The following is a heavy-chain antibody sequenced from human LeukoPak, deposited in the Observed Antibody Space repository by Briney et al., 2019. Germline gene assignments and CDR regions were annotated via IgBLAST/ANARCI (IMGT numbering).Heavy chain of an antibody. CDR2: IYSSGST. J-gene: IGHJ4*02. CDR1: GGSIRGYY. CDR3: ARGARYYDSSGYSISDY. V-gene: IGHV4-59*01. Sequence: SETLSLTCTVSGGSIRGYYCNWLRQPPGEGLEWIGFIYSSGSTAYNPSLKSRVTISLDTSKNQFSLRLNSVTAADTAVYYCARGARYYDSSGYSISDYWGQGALVTVSS. D-gene: IGHD3-22*01.